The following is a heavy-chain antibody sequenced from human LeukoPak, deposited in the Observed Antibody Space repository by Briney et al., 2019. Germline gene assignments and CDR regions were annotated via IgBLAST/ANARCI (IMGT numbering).Heavy chain of an antibody. Sequence: PGGSLRLSCAASGFSFRTYAMSWVRQAPGKGLEWVSAISGNSGKIYYADSVKGRFTISRDNSKSTLFMQMNSLRAEDTAVYYCAREDHSSWPSWGQGTLVTVSS. V-gene: IGHV3-23*01. CDR1: GFSFRTYA. D-gene: IGHD6-13*01. J-gene: IGHJ5*02. CDR3: AREDHSSWPS. CDR2: ISGNSGKI.